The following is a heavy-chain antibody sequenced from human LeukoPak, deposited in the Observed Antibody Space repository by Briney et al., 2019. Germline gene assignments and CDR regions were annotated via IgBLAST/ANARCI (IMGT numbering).Heavy chain of an antibody. Sequence: ASVKVSCKASGYTFTGYYMHWVRQAPGQGLEWMGWINPNSGGTNYAQKFQGRVTMTRDTSISTAYMELSRLRSDDTAVYYCARWAGLRDIAAAGPPFLAYFQHWGQGTLVTVSS. V-gene: IGHV1-2*02. CDR3: ARWAGLRDIAAAGPPFLAYFQH. CDR2: INPNSGGT. D-gene: IGHD6-13*01. CDR1: GYTFTGYY. J-gene: IGHJ1*01.